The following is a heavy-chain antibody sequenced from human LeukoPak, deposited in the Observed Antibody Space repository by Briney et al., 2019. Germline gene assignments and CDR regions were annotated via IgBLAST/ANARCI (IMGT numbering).Heavy chain of an antibody. D-gene: IGHD1-26*01. J-gene: IGHJ2*01. Sequence: SETLSLTCTVSGGSLSSYYWSWIRQPPGKGLEWIGYIYYSGTTNYNPSLRSRVTISIDTSRNQFSLKLSSVTAADTAIYYCARGPSGGSFFRYFGLWGRGTLVTVSS. V-gene: IGHV4-59*01. CDR1: GGSLSSYY. CDR3: ARGPSGGSFFRYFGL. CDR2: IYYSGTT.